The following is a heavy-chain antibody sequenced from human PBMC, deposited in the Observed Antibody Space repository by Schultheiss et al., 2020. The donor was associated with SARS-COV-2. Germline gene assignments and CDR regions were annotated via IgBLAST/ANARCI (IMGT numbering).Heavy chain of an antibody. CDR1: GGSISSYY. Sequence: SETLSLTCTVSGGSISSYYWSWIRQPPGKGLEWIGYIYYSGSTNYNPSLKSRVTISVDTSKNQFSLKLSSVTAADTAVYYCARAVMRNGAGAFDIWGQGTMVTVSS. J-gene: IGHJ3*02. CDR2: IYYSGST. CDR3: ARAVMRNGAGAFDI. V-gene: IGHV4-59*08. D-gene: IGHD1-1*01.